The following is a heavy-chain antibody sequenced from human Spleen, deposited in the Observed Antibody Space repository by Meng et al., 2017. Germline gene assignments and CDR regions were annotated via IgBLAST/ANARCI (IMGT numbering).Heavy chain of an antibody. Sequence: QISQWCEGRLEPSWTLYLTCVVYGVFFSDYYWRWIRQPQGKGVEWIGEINYSGSNNYNPSLESRATISVDTSQNNLSLKLSSVTAADSAVYYCARGPTTMAHDFDYWGQGTLVTVSS. CDR2: INYSGSN. V-gene: IGHV4-34*01. CDR3: ARGPTTMAHDFDY. J-gene: IGHJ4*02. CDR1: GVFFSDYY. D-gene: IGHD4-11*01.